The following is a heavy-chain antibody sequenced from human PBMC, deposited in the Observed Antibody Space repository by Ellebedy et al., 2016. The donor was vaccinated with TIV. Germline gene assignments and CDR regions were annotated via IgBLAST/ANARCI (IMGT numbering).Heavy chain of an antibody. Sequence: AASVKVSCKASGYTFTNYGISWVRQAPGQGLEWMGWISGYNGNTYSAQKLQGRVTMTTDKSTSTAYMELRSLRSDDTAVYYCARFVDGDYEDYWGQGALVTVSS. J-gene: IGHJ4*02. V-gene: IGHV1-18*04. CDR1: GYTFTNYG. CDR2: ISGYNGNT. D-gene: IGHD4-17*01. CDR3: ARFVDGDYEDY.